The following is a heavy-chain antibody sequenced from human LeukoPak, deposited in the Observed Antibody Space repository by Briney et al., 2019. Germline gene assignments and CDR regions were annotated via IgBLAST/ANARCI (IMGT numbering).Heavy chain of an antibody. CDR2: INPNSSGT. CDR1: EYTFTGYY. V-gene: IGHV1-2*02. CDR3: ARVRDWDLLRLFDY. J-gene: IGHJ4*02. Sequence: GASVKVSCKASEYTFTGYYMHWVRQAPGQGLEWMGWINPNSSGTNYAQKFQGRVTMTRDTSIGTTYMELSRLRFDDTAVYYCARVRDWDLLRLFDYWGQGTLVTVSS. D-gene: IGHD1-26*01.